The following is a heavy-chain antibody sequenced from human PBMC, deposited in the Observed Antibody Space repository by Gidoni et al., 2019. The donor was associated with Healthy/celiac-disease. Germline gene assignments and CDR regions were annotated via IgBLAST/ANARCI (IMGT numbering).Heavy chain of an antibody. CDR3: ASWEGIAVAGTSH. Sequence: QVQLVEYGGGVVQPGRSLRRSCAAHGFTFSSDAMPGVPQAPGKGLEWEAVISYDGSNKYYADSVKGRFTISSDNSKTTLYLQMNRLRAEDTAVYYCASWEGIAVAGTSHWGQGTLVTVSS. CDR1: GFTFSSDA. D-gene: IGHD6-19*01. V-gene: IGHV3-30-3*01. CDR2: ISYDGSNK. J-gene: IGHJ4*02.